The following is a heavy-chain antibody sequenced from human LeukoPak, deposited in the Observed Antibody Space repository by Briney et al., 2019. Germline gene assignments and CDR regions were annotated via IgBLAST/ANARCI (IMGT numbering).Heavy chain of an antibody. V-gene: IGHV4-38-2*02. Sequence: PSETLSLTCTVSGYSISSGYYWGWIRQPPRKGLKWIGSIYHSGSTYYNPSLKSRVTISVDTSKNQFSLKLSSVTAADTAVYYCARSGSLELDYWGQGTLVTVSS. J-gene: IGHJ4*02. CDR3: ARSGSLELDY. CDR1: GYSISSGYY. D-gene: IGHD1-26*01. CDR2: IYHSGST.